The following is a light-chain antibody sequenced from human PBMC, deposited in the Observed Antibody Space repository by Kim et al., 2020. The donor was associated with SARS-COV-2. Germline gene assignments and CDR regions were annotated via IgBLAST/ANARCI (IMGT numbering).Light chain of an antibody. CDR3: QVLDGSSDHWV. CDR1: QIGVIT. J-gene: IGLJ3*02. Sequence: PGETAGITCGGNQIGVITVPWYHQRPGQAPVLVISADTDRPAGLPERFSGSNSGNTATLTINRVEAVDEADYYCQVLDGSSDHWVFGGGTQLTVL. CDR2: ADT. V-gene: IGLV3-21*02.